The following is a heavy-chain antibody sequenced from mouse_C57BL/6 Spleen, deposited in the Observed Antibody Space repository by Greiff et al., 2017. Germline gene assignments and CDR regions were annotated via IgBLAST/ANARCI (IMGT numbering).Heavy chain of an antibody. J-gene: IGHJ2*01. CDR3: ARGGDYGSYFDY. D-gene: IGHD1-1*01. Sequence: DVQLQESGPGLAKPSQTLSLSCSVTGYSITSDYWTWIRQFPGNKLEYMGYISYSGSTYYYPSLKSRISITRDTSKNQYYLQLNSVTTEDTATYYCARGGDYGSYFDYWGQGTTLTVSS. CDR2: ISYSGST. V-gene: IGHV3-8*01. CDR1: GYSITSDY.